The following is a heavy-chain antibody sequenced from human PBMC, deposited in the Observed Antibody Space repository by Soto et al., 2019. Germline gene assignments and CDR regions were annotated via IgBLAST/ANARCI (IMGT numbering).Heavy chain of an antibody. J-gene: IGHJ2*01. Sequence: QVQLEESGPGLVKPSGTLSLTCAVSGGSVSKNTWWSWVRQPPGKGLEWIGEVWHSGSTTYNPSLKSRVTISVDKSTNQSSLRLSSVTAADTAVYYCARKYYYDNTGYYPDWYFDLWGRGTPVTVSS. D-gene: IGHD3-22*01. CDR1: GGSVSKNTW. V-gene: IGHV4-4*02. CDR2: VWHSGST. CDR3: ARKYYYDNTGYYPDWYFDL.